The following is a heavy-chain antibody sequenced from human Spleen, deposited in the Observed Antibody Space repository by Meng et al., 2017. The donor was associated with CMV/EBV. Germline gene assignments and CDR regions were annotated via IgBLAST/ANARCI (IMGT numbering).Heavy chain of an antibody. CDR3: PECLLPYKNLWCYKRPQKY. CDR2: LNPTGGRT. Sequence: ASVKVSCKASGNTFTSYSMHWDRQAPGQGLEWMRILNPTGGRTSYAQKVQGRVTMTRDTSTSTVQMELSSLRSEDTAVYFPPECLLPYKNLWCYKRPQKYWGQGTLVTVSS. V-gene: IGHV1-46*01. D-gene: IGHD2-21*01. CDR1: GNTFTSYS. J-gene: IGHJ1*01.